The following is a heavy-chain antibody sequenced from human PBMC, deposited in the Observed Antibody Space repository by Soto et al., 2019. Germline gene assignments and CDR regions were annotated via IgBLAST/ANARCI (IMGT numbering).Heavy chain of an antibody. V-gene: IGHV3-48*01. J-gene: IGHJ6*03. CDR3: ARVGCVVAAAAIYFNYLDV. D-gene: IGHD6-13*01. Sequence: GGSLRLSCAASGFTFSGYSMNWVRQAPGKGPEWVSYIKDDRSVIYYADSVKGRFTISRDNAKNSLYLQMNSLRAEDTAVYYCARVGCVVAAAAIYFNYLDVWGKGTMVTVSS. CDR1: GFTFSGYS. CDR2: IKDDRSVI.